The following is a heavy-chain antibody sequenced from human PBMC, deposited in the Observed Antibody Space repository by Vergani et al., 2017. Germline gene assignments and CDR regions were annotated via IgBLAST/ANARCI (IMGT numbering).Heavy chain of an antibody. Sequence: QVQLQESGPGQVKPSETLSLTCTVSGGSISSYYWSCIRQHPGKGLEWIGYIYYSWSTYYNPSLKSRVTISVDTSKNQFSLKLSSVTAADTAVYDGARSVVGYCSSTSCYTAKFDYWGQGTLVTVSS. J-gene: IGHJ4*02. V-gene: IGHV4-59*06. CDR2: IYYSWST. D-gene: IGHD2-2*02. CDR1: GGSISSYY. CDR3: ARSVVGYCSSTSCYTAKFDY.